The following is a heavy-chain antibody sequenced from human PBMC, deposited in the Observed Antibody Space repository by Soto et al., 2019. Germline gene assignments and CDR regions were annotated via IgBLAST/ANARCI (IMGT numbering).Heavy chain of an antibody. CDR3: ASEQLVRVYYYYYMYV. D-gene: IGHD6-13*01. V-gene: IGHV1-69*02. Sequence: QVQLVQSGAEVKKPGSSVKVSCKASGGTFSSYTISWVRQAPGQGLEWMGRIIPILGIANYAQKFQGRVTITADKSTSTAYMELSSLRSEDTAVYYCASEQLVRVYYYYYMYVWGKGTTVTVSS. J-gene: IGHJ6*03. CDR2: IIPILGIA. CDR1: GGTFSSYT.